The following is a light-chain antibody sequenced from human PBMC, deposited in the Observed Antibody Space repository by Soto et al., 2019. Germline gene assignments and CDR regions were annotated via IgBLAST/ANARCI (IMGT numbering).Light chain of an antibody. CDR3: GSDEWT. Sequence: ETVLTQSPGTLSLSPGERATLSCRASQSIRSPFLAWYQQKPGQAPRLFIHGASSRATGIPDRFSGSGSGTDFTLTISRLEPEDFAVYYCGSDEWTFGQGTKVE. V-gene: IGKV3-20*01. CDR2: GAS. CDR1: QSIRSPF. J-gene: IGKJ1*01.